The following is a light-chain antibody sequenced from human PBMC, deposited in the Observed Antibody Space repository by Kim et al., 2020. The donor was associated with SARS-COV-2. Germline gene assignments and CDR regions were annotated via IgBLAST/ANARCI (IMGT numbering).Light chain of an antibody. CDR2: GAS. CDR3: QQSGGSPPGIT. J-gene: IGKJ5*01. V-gene: IGKV3-20*01. CDR1: QSLDSGY. Sequence: GERAHLGCRACQSLDSGYLHWYQHQPGQAYRPLIFGASHWASGIPDRFSGSGSGTDFTLSINRLGPEDFAVYYCQQSGGSPPGITFGQGTRLEIK.